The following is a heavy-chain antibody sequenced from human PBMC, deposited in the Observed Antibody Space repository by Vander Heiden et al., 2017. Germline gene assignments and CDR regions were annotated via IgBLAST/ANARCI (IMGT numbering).Heavy chain of an antibody. V-gene: IGHV3-30*04. D-gene: IGHD5-18*01. CDR1: GFTFSSYA. CDR3: ARGSVDTAMAPLDY. CDR2: ISYDGSNK. Sequence: QVQLVESGGGVVQPGRSLRLSCAASGFTFSSYAMHWVRQAPGKGLEWVAVISYDGSNKYYADSVKGRFTISRDNSKNTLYLQMNSLRAEDTAVYYCARGSVDTAMAPLDYWGQGTLVTVSS. J-gene: IGHJ4*02.